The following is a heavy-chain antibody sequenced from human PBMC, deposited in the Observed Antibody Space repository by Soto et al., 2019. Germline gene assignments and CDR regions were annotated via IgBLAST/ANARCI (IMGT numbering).Heavy chain of an antibody. J-gene: IGHJ6*02. D-gene: IGHD3-10*01. CDR3: ARGSGPYYYYGMDV. Sequence: PSETLSLTCTVSGGSISSGGYYWSWIRQHPGKGLGWIGYIYYSGSTYYNPSLKSRVTISVDTSKNQFSLKLSSVTAADTAVYYCARGSGPYYYYGMDVWGQGTTVTVSS. CDR2: IYYSGST. V-gene: IGHV4-31*03. CDR1: GGSISSGGYY.